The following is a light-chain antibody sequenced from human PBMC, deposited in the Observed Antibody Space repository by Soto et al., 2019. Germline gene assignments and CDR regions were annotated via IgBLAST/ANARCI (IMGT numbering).Light chain of an antibody. J-gene: IGKJ4*01. V-gene: IGKV3-11*01. CDR3: QQRSNWPLT. CDR1: QSVNSY. Sequence: EIVLTQSPATLSLSPGERATLSCRASQSVNSYLAWYQQKSGQAPRLLIYDASNMATGIPARFSGSGSGTDFTLTISSLEPEDFAVYYCQQRSNWPLTFGGGTKVEIK. CDR2: DAS.